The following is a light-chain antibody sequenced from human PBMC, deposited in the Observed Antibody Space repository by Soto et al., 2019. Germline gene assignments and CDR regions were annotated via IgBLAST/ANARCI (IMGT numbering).Light chain of an antibody. J-gene: IGKJ5*01. CDR2: DAY. Sequence: EVVLTQSPVTLSLSPGARATLSGRASQSFRGLLAWYQQKPGQAPRLLIYDAYNRATGIPHRFSGSGSGTDFTLTISSLEPEDSAVYYCQQRDRWPITFGQGTRLEIK. CDR3: QQRDRWPIT. CDR1: QSFRGL. V-gene: IGKV3-11*01.